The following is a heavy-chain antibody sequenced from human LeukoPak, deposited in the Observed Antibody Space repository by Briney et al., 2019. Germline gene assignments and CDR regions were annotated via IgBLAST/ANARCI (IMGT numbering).Heavy chain of an antibody. J-gene: IGHJ4*02. CDR1: GYTLTELS. CDR3: ATGVVVVPVAPTPADY. D-gene: IGHD2-2*01. CDR2: FDPEDGET. Sequence: ASVKVSCKVSGYTLTELSMHWVRQAPGKGLEWMGGFDPEDGETISAQKFQGRVTMTEDTSTDTAYMELSSLRSEDTAVYYCATGVVVVPVAPTPADYWGQGTLVTVSS. V-gene: IGHV1-24*01.